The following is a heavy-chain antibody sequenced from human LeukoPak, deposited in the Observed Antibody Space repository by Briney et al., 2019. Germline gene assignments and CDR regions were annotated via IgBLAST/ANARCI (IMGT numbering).Heavy chain of an antibody. CDR3: AKTPAEWVTTRRLEYFDS. CDR2: IYYSGST. D-gene: IGHD1-1*01. Sequence: SETLSLTCTVSGGSISSGDYYWSWIRQPPGKGLEWIGYIYYSGSTYYNPSLNSRVTISVDTSKNQVSLKLSSVTATHTAVYYCAKTPAEWVTTRRLEYFDSWGQGTLVTVSS. CDR1: GGSISSGDYY. J-gene: IGHJ4*02. V-gene: IGHV4-30-4*01.